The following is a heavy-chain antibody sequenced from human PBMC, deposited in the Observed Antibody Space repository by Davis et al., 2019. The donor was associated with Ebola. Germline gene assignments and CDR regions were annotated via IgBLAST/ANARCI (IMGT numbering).Heavy chain of an antibody. CDR1: GFTFSNYA. V-gene: IGHV3-23*01. Sequence: PGGSLRLSCAASGFTFSNYAMSWVRQAPGKGPEWVSAISGGGDSPYYADSVKGRFTISRDNSKNTVYLQMDSLRGEDTAVFYCAEGGTNNFLGANWGQGTLVTVSS. D-gene: IGHD2-8*01. CDR3: AEGGTNNFLGAN. J-gene: IGHJ4*02. CDR2: ISGGGDSP.